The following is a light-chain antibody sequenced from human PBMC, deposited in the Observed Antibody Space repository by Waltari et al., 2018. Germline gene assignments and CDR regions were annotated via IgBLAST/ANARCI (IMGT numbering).Light chain of an antibody. J-gene: IGKJ1*01. CDR2: HAS. V-gene: IGKV3-20*01. Sequence: EIVLTHSPGTLPLSPGESATLSCRASQGVGKYLAWYQQRPGQAPRLLLYHASIRATGIPDRFSGSGSGTDFSLTISRLEPEDFAVYYCQKYDFLPATFGQGTTVEIK. CDR3: QKYDFLPAT. CDR1: QGVGKY.